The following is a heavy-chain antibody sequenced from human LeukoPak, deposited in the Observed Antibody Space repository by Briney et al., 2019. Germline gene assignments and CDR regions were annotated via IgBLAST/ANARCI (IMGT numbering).Heavy chain of an antibody. CDR2: IKQDGGEK. D-gene: IGHD2-2*01. CDR1: GFTLSGYW. V-gene: IGHV3-7*01. Sequence: GGSLRLSCAASGFTLSGYWMSWVRQAPGKGLEWVANIKQDGGEKYYVDSVKGRFTISRDNAKNSLYLQMNSLRVEDTAVYYCARTLGYCSSTSCFGYYFDYWGQGTLVTVSS. J-gene: IGHJ4*02. CDR3: ARTLGYCSSTSCFGYYFDY.